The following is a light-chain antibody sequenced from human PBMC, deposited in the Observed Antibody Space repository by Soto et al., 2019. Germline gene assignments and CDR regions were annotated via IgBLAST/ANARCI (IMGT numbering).Light chain of an antibody. CDR1: SLGSKS. CDR2: DDS. V-gene: IGLV3-21*02. Sequence: YELTQPPSVSVAPGQTARITCEGDSLGSKSVHWYQQRPGQAPILVVFDDSDRPSGIHEQFSGSKSGNTATLTFSGVEAGDEADYYCQVWESSTDHYVFGTGTKLTVL. J-gene: IGLJ1*01. CDR3: QVWESSTDHYV.